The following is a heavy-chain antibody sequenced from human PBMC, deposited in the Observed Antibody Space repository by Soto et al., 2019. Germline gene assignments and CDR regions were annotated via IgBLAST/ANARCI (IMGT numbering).Heavy chain of an antibody. Sequence: EVQLVESGGGLVQPGGSLRLSCAASGFTFSSYSMNWVRQAPGKGLEGVSYISSSSSTIYYADSVKGRFTISRDNAKNSLYLQMNSLRAEDTAVYYCARPTYYDFWSGYYSEYYFDYWGQGTLVTVSS. CDR2: ISSSSSTI. V-gene: IGHV3-48*01. CDR1: GFTFSSYS. D-gene: IGHD3-3*01. J-gene: IGHJ4*02. CDR3: ARPTYYDFWSGYYSEYYFDY.